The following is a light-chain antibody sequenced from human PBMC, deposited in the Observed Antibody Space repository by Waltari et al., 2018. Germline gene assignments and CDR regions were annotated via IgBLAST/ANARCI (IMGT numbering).Light chain of an antibody. V-gene: IGKV4-1*01. Sequence: DIVMTQSPDSPAVSLGERATINCKSSQSVLYISNNKNYLAWYQQKPGQPPKLLIYWASTRESGVPDRFSGSGSGTDFTLTISSLQAEDVAVYYCQQYYSTPWTFGQGTKVEIK. CDR3: QQYYSTPWT. CDR1: QSVLYISNNKNY. J-gene: IGKJ1*01. CDR2: WAS.